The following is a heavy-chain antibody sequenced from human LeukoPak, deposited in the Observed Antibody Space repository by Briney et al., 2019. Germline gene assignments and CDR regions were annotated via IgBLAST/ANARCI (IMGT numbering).Heavy chain of an antibody. D-gene: IGHD1-26*01. J-gene: IGHJ4*02. Sequence: QTGGSLRLSCAASGFTFGSYAMSWVRQAPGKGLEWVSAISGSGGSTYYADSVKGRFTISRDNSKNTLYLQMNSLRAEDTAVYYCASLTPVGATTFVWGQGTLVTVSS. V-gene: IGHV3-23*01. CDR2: ISGSGGST. CDR1: GFTFGSYA. CDR3: ASLTPVGATTFV.